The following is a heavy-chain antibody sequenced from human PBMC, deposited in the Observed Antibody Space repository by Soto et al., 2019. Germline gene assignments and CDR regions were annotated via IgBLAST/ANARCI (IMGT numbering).Heavy chain of an antibody. CDR2: INPSGGST. CDR3: ARDREYSSSSDVLLYYYYGMDV. CDR1: GYTFTSYY. V-gene: IGHV1-46*01. Sequence: ASVKVSCKASGYTFTSYYMHWVRQAPGQGLEWMGIINPSGGSTSYAQKFQGRVTMTRDTSTSTVYMELSSLRSEDTAVYYCARDREYSSSSDVLLYYYYGMDVWGQGTTVTVYS. D-gene: IGHD6-6*01. J-gene: IGHJ6*02.